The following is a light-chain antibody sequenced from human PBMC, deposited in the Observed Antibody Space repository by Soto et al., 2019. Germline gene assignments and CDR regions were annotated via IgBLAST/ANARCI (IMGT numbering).Light chain of an antibody. CDR1: QSVRTK. CDR3: QQHNSWPPIT. V-gene: IGKV3-15*01. J-gene: IGKJ5*01. Sequence: EIVMTHSPAALSVSPVGRGTRSCSSSQSVRTKLAWYQQRAGQAPRLLMYGASTRATGIPDRFSGSGSGTEFTLTISSLQSEDFAVYYCQQHNSWPPITLGQGTRREIK. CDR2: GAS.